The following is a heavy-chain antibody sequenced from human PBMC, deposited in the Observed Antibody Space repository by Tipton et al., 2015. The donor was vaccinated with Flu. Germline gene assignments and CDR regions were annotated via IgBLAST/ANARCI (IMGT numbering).Heavy chain of an antibody. D-gene: IGHD2-2*02. CDR2: IYPGDSDT. J-gene: IGHJ5*02. CDR1: GYTFSTYW. CDR3: ARHCTVIPSAIIQDGWFDP. Sequence: VQLVQSGAEVKKPGESLKISCKASGYTFSTYWIGWWRQMPGKALEWMGIIYPGDSDTRYSPSFQGQVPISADKSISTAYLQLRSLKVSDTAMYYCARHCTVIPSAIIQDGWFDPWGQGTLVTVSS. V-gene: IGHV5-51*01.